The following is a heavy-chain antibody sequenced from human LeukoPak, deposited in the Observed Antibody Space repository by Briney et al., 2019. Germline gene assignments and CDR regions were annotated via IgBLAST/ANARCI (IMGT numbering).Heavy chain of an antibody. V-gene: IGHV1-24*01. CDR1: GYSLIEVA. CDR3: AMTDRYAGRPFDY. J-gene: IGHJ4*02. Sequence: ASVKVSCKVSGYSLIEVAMHWVRQAPGKGLEWVGSFDPEDGEDGETHYAQKFQGRVTMTEDASTDTAYMELTSLSSEDTALYYCAMTDRYAGRPFDYWGQGILVTVPS. CDR2: FDPEDGEDGET. D-gene: IGHD3-9*01.